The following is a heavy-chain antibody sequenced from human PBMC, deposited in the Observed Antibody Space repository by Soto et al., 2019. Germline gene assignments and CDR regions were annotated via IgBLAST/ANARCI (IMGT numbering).Heavy chain of an antibody. D-gene: IGHD1-26*01. CDR2: IYPGDSDT. V-gene: IGHV5-51*01. CDR1: GYSFTSYW. J-gene: IGHJ4*02. Sequence: GESLKISCKGSGYSFTSYWIGWVRQMPGKGLEWMGIIYPGDSDTRYSPSFQGQVTISADKSISTAYLHWSSLKASDTAMYYCARHSGWELLGESNWGQGTLVTVSS. CDR3: ARHSGWELLGESN.